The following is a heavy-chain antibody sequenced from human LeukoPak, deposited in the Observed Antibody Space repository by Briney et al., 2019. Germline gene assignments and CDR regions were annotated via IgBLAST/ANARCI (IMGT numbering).Heavy chain of an antibody. V-gene: IGHV3-21*01. D-gene: IGHD2-15*01. CDR1: GFTFSSYS. J-gene: IGHJ4*02. CDR2: ISSSSSYI. Sequence: GGSLRLSCAASGFTFSSYSMNWVRQAPGKGLEWVSSISSSSSYIYYADSVKGRFTISRDNAKNSLYLQMNSLRAEDTAVYYCARLGYCSGGSCYPGDYWGQGTLVTISS. CDR3: ARLGYCSGGSCYPGDY.